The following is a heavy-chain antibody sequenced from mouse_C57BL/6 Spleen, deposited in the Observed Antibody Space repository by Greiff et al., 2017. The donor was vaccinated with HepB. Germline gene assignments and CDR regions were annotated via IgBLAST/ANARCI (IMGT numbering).Heavy chain of an antibody. V-gene: IGHV2-9-1*01. CDR3: ARSEDYYGSTWYFDV. CDR2: IWTGGGT. Sequence: VMLVESGPGLVAPSQRLSITCTVSGFSLTSYAISWVRQPPGKGLEWLGVIWTGGGTNYNSAPKSRLSISKENSKSQVFIKMNSLQTDDTARYYCARSEDYYGSTWYFDVWGTGTTVTVSS. CDR1: GFSLTSYA. J-gene: IGHJ1*03. D-gene: IGHD1-1*01.